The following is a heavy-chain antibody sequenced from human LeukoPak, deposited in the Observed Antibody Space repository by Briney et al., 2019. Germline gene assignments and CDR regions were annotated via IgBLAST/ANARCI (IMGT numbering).Heavy chain of an antibody. J-gene: IGHJ3*01. Sequence: HTGGSLRLSCAASGFTFSSYSMNWVRQAPGKGLEWVSYISSSSSTIYYADSVKGRFTISRDNAKNSLYLQMNSLRAEDTAMYYCARGSLTYCSSTSCYGAFDFWGQGTMVTVSS. CDR3: ARGSLTYCSSTSCYGAFDF. CDR2: ISSSSSTI. V-gene: IGHV3-48*04. D-gene: IGHD2-2*01. CDR1: GFTFSSYS.